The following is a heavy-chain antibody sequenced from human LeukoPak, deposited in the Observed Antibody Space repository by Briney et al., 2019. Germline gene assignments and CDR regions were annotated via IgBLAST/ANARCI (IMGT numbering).Heavy chain of an antibody. Sequence: AGSLSLSCAASGFTFSNYEMNWVRQAPGKGLEWVSYISGSGSTIYYADSVKGRFTISRDNAKDSLYLQMNSLRAEDTAVYYCARVRSGYSHENYFDYWGQGTLVTVSS. D-gene: IGHD5-18*01. V-gene: IGHV3-48*03. CDR1: GFTFSNYE. J-gene: IGHJ4*02. CDR3: ARVRSGYSHENYFDY. CDR2: ISGSGSTI.